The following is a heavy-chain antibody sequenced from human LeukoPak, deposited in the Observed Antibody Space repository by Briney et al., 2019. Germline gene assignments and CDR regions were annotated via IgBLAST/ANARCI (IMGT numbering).Heavy chain of an antibody. Sequence: GGSLRLSCAASGFTFSSYWMHWVRQTPGEGLVWVARIDGDESGTIYADSVKGRFTISRDTAKNTLYLQMSRLRAEDTAVYYCARVLTGTTTWFDPWGQGTLVTVSS. D-gene: IGHD1-20*01. CDR3: ARVLTGTTTWFDP. V-gene: IGHV3-74*01. J-gene: IGHJ5*02. CDR1: GFTFSSYW. CDR2: IDGDESGT.